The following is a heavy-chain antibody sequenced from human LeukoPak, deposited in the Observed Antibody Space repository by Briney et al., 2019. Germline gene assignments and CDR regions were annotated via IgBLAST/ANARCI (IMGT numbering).Heavy chain of an antibody. CDR2: IGSTGSTK. CDR1: GFTFSSYT. J-gene: IGHJ4*02. CDR3: ARDRYSINLYMTCDY. V-gene: IGHV3-48*01. D-gene: IGHD6-13*01. Sequence: GGSLRLSCAVSGFTFSSYTMNWVRQAPGKRLEWVSYIGSTGSTKFYADSVKGRFTVSRDNAKNSLFLQMNSLRAEDTAVYYCARDRYSINLYMTCDYWGQGTLVTVSS.